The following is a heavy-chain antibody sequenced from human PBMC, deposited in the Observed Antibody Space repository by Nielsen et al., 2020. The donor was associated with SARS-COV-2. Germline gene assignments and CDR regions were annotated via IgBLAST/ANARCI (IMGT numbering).Heavy chain of an antibody. V-gene: IGHV1-2*04. J-gene: IGHJ6*03. CDR2: INPNSGGT. D-gene: IGHD1-26*01. Sequence: WVRQAPGQGLEWMGWINPNSGGTNYAQKFQGWVTMTRDTSISTAYMELSRLRSDDTAVYYCARGGGSYPDYYYYYMDVWGKGTTVTVSS. CDR3: ARGGGSYPDYYYYYMDV.